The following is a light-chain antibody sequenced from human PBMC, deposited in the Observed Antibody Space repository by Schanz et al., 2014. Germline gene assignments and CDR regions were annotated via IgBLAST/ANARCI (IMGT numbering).Light chain of an antibody. CDR3: CSYAGYNTYV. CDR1: SSDIGTYDY. Sequence: QSALTQPASVSGSPGQSITISCTGTSSDIGTYDYVSWYQQHPGKAPKLMIYDVSNRPSGVPDRFSGSKSGNTASLTISGLQAEDEADYYCCSYAGYNTYVFGGGTKLTVL. J-gene: IGLJ7*01. CDR2: DVS. V-gene: IGLV2-23*02.